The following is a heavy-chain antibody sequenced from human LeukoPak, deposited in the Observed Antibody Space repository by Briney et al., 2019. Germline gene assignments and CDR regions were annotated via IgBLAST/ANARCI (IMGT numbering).Heavy chain of an antibody. CDR2: INWSGGST. CDR3: AKATKIYNSPFDY. Sequence: GGSLRLSCAASGFTFDDYAMHWVCQAPGKGLEWVSLINWSGGSTYYTDSVKGRFTISRDNIKNSLYLQMNSLRPEDTALYYCAKATKIYNSPFDYCGQGTLVTVSS. CDR1: GFTFDDYA. D-gene: IGHD1-1*01. J-gene: IGHJ4*02. V-gene: IGHV3-43D*03.